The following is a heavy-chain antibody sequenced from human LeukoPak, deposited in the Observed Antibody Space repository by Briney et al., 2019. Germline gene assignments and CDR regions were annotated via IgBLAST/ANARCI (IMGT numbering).Heavy chain of an antibody. CDR2: VFHSGIT. Sequence: RSSETLSLTCSVSGYSISSGYYWGWIRQPPGKGLEWIGSVFHSGITYYKPSLKSRVTISVDTSKNQFSLKLSSVTAADTAVYFCARHGRGEVVAYDNVWGSYRPAPLYFFDCWGQGTLVTVSS. D-gene: IGHD3-16*02. CDR3: ARHGRGEVVAYDNVWGSYRPAPLYFFDC. CDR1: GYSISSGYY. V-gene: IGHV4-38-2*02. J-gene: IGHJ4*02.